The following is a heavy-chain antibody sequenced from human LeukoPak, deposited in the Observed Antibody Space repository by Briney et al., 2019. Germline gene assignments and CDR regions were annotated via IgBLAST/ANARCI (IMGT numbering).Heavy chain of an antibody. CDR1: GGSISSYY. V-gene: IGHV4-59*01. Sequence: RSSETLSLTCAVSGGSISSYYWSWIRQPPGKGLEWIGYIYYSGSTNYNPSLKSRATISVDTSKNQFSLKLSSVTAADTAVYYCARPTTPYDNFNYGGQGPLVPVSS. J-gene: IGHJ4*02. D-gene: IGHD3-22*01. CDR2: IYYSGST. CDR3: ARPTTPYDNFNY.